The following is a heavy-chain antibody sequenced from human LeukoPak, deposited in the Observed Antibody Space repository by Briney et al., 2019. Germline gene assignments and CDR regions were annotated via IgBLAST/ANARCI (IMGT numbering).Heavy chain of an antibody. D-gene: IGHD3-10*01. J-gene: IGHJ5*02. CDR2: IYTSGST. V-gene: IGHV4-4*07. CDR3: ARGPKGSGSYYKSFDP. Sequence: SETLSLTCTVSGGSISSYYWSWIRQPAGKGLEWIGRIYTSGSTNYNPSLKSRVTMSVDTSKNQFSLKLSSVTAADTAVYYCARGPKGSGSYYKSFDPWGQGTLVTLSS. CDR1: GGSISSYY.